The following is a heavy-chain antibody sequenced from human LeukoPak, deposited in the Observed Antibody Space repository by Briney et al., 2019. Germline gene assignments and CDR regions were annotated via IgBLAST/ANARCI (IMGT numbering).Heavy chain of an antibody. CDR2: IIPVFGTA. CDR3: AKERFSTSSAIEFDF. J-gene: IGHJ4*02. CDR1: GVTLSSFT. D-gene: IGHD6-13*01. Sequence: ASVKVSCKASGVTLSSFTITWVRQAPGQGLEWMGGIIPVFGTANYAQKFQGRVTITADESTRTAYMELTSLRSEDTAVYYCAKERFSTSSAIEFDFWGRGTLATVSS. V-gene: IGHV1-69*13.